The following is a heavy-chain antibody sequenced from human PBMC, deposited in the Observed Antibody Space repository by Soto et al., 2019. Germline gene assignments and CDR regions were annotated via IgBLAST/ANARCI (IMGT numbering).Heavy chain of an antibody. J-gene: IGHJ3*02. V-gene: IGHV3-7*01. CDR1: GFTFSSYW. Sequence: GESLKISCAASGFTFSSYWMSWVRQAPGKGLEWVANIKQDGSEKYYVDSVKGRFTISRDNAKNSLYLQMNSLRAEDTAVYYCASGTLLFYDAFDIWGQGTMVTISS. CDR2: IKQDGSEK. CDR3: ASGTLLFYDAFDI.